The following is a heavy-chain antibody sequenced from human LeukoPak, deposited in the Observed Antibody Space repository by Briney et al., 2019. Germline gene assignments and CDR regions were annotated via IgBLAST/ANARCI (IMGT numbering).Heavy chain of an antibody. V-gene: IGHV3-74*01. CDR1: GFSFNSYW. Sequence: PGGSLRLSCAASGFSFNSYWMHRVRQVPGKGLVWVSRISSDGSTTSYADSVKGRFTISRDNAKNTLYLQMNSLRDEDTAIYYCARAQAVAGTGGFDPWGQGTLVTVSS. CDR2: ISSDGSTT. CDR3: ARAQAVAGTGGFDP. J-gene: IGHJ5*02. D-gene: IGHD6-19*01.